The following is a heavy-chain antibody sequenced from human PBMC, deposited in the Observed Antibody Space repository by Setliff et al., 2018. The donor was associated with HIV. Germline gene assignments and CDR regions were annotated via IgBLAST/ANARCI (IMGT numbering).Heavy chain of an antibody. J-gene: IGHJ4*02. CDR2: IYYNGST. CDR1: SGSVNNYW. CDR3: ARLGDYDSSGYSWFDY. D-gene: IGHD3-22*01. V-gene: IGHV4-59*02. Sequence: SETLSLTCNVSSGSVNNYWWTWIRQPPGKGLEWIGYIYYNGSTYYNPSLKSRVTISVDTSKNQFSLMLSSVTAADTAVYYCARLGDYDSSGYSWFDYWGQGTLVTVSS.